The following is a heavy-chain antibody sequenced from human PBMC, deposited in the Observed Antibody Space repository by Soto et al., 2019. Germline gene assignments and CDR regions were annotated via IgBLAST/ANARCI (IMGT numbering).Heavy chain of an antibody. V-gene: IGHV3-33*01. J-gene: IGHJ4*02. CDR2: IWYDGSNK. D-gene: IGHD4-17*01. CDR1: GFTFSSYG. Sequence: QVQLVESGGGVVQPGRSLRLSCAASGFTFSSYGMHWVRQAPGKGLEWVAVIWYDGSNKYYADSVKGRFTISRDNSKNTLYLAMNSLRAEDTAVYYCARDRSSMTTVTRAGNPGYWGQGTLVTVSS. CDR3: ARDRSSMTTVTRAGNPGY.